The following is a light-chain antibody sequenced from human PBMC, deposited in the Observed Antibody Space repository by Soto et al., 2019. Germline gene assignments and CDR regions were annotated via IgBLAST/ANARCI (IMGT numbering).Light chain of an antibody. V-gene: IGLV1-47*01. CDR3: AAWDDGVSGYV. CDR2: RND. Sequence: QSVLTQPPSASGTPGQRVTISCSGSSSDIGNNFVYWYQQLPATAPTLLIYRNDQMPSGVPDRFSGSKSGTSASLAISGLRSEDEADYYCAAWDDGVSGYVFGTGTKLTVL. CDR1: SSDIGNNF. J-gene: IGLJ1*01.